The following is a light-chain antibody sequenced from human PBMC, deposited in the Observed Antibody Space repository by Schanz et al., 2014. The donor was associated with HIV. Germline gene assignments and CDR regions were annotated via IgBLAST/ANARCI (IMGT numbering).Light chain of an antibody. CDR3: SSYAGTTTFVV. Sequence: QSALTQPPSASGSPGQSVTISCTGTSSDLRGYKYVSWYQQRPGKAPKVMIYEVSKRPSGVPDRFSGSKSGNTASLTVSGLQAEDEADYYCSSYAGTTTFVVFGGGTKLTVL. CDR2: EVS. V-gene: IGLV2-8*01. CDR1: SSDLRGYKY. J-gene: IGLJ2*01.